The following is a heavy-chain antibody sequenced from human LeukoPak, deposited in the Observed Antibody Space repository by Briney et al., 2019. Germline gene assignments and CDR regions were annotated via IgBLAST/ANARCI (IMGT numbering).Heavy chain of an antibody. J-gene: IGHJ6*02. CDR2: IYYSGST. D-gene: IGHD3-16*02. CDR3: ARGEGELSPGHYYYYGMDV. CDR1: GGSISSYY. V-gene: IGHV4-59*06. Sequence: PSETLSLTCTVSGGSISSYYWSWIRQHPGKGLEWIGYIYYSGSTYYNPSLKSRVTISVDTSKNQFSLKLSSVTAADTAVYYCARGEGELSPGHYYYYGMDVWGQGTTVTVSS.